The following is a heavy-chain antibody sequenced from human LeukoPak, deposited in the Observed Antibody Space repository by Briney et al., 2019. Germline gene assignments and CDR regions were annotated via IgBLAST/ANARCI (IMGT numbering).Heavy chain of an antibody. D-gene: IGHD3-10*01. V-gene: IGHV4-34*01. CDR1: GGSISSYY. CDR3: ARGRTVRGVIKFYYYMDV. CDR2: INYSGST. Sequence: SETLSLTCTVSGGSISSYYWSWIRQPPGKGLEWIGEINYSGSTNYNPSLKSRVTISVDTSKNQFSLKLSSVTAADTAVYYCARGRTVRGVIKFYYYMDVWGKGTTVTVSS. J-gene: IGHJ6*03.